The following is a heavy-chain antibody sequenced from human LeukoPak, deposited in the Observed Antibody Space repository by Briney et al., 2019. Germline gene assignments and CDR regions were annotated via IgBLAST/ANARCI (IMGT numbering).Heavy chain of an antibody. Sequence: SETLSLTCTVSGGSISSSSYYWGWIRQPAGKGLEWIGSIYYSGSTYYNPSLKSRVTISVDTSKNQFSLKLSSVTAADTAVYYCARDQSLTHYDILTGYYHAFDIWGQGTMVTVSS. CDR3: ARDQSLTHYDILTGYYHAFDI. CDR1: GGSISSSSYY. V-gene: IGHV4-39*07. J-gene: IGHJ3*02. D-gene: IGHD3-9*01. CDR2: IYYSGST.